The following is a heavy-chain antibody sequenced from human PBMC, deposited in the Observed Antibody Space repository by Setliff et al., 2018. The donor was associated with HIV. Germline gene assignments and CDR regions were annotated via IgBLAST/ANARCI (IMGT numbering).Heavy chain of an antibody. D-gene: IGHD6-13*01. CDR3: ARDIAAAYFDY. Sequence: PSETLSLTCVVSGYSISSGSYWGWIRQPPGKGLEWIGNVYFSGDATYNPSLKSRATISISTSRNQFSLKLKSVTAADTAIYYCARDIAAAYFDYWGPGTLVTVSS. CDR1: GYSISSGSY. J-gene: IGHJ4*02. CDR2: VYFSGDA. V-gene: IGHV4-38-2*02.